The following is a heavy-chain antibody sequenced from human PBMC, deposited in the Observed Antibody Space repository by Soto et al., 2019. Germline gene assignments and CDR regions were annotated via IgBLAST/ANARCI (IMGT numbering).Heavy chain of an antibody. CDR3: ARGPTGEWLSPFDY. J-gene: IGHJ4*02. CDR1: GYTFTSYD. V-gene: IGHV1-8*01. D-gene: IGHD3-3*01. Sequence: ASVKVSCKASGYTFTSYDINWVRQATGQGPEWMGWMNANSGDAGYAQKFQGRVTMTRNTSKSTAYMELSSLRSEDTAIYYCARGPTGEWLSPFDYWGQGTLVTVSS. CDR2: MNANSGDA.